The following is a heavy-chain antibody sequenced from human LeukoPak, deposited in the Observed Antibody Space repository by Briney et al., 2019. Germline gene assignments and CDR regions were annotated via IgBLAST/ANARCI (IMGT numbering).Heavy chain of an antibody. CDR3: ARDEGGSTRPPPAYNWFDP. D-gene: IGHD1-1*01. CDR1: GGSISSYY. CDR2: IYYRGAT. V-gene: IGHV4-39*07. Sequence: SETLSLSCTVSGGSISSYYWSWIRQPPGKGLEWIGSIYYRGATYFNPSLKSRVIISLDTSKNQFSLKLSSVTAADTAIYYCARDEGGSTRPPPAYNWFDPWGQGTLVTVSS. J-gene: IGHJ5*02.